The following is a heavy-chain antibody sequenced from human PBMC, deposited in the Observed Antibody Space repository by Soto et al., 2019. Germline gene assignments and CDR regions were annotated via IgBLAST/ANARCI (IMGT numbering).Heavy chain of an antibody. J-gene: IGHJ6*02. Sequence: GGSLRLSCAASVFTFSSYGIHWVRQAPGKGLEWVALISYDGTDKYYADSVKGRFTISRDNSKNTLYLQMSSLGPEDTAVYYCVKERYAQLWLEDYGMDVWGQGTTVTVSS. CDR3: VKERYAQLWLEDYGMDV. D-gene: IGHD5-18*01. CDR2: ISYDGTDK. CDR1: VFTFSSYG. V-gene: IGHV3-30*18.